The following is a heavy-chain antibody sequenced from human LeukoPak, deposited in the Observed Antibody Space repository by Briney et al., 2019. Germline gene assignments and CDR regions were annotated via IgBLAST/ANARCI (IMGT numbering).Heavy chain of an antibody. CDR2: IYYSGST. CDR3: ARDQCSYGWFDY. J-gene: IGHJ4*02. CDR1: GGSISSGDYY. Sequence: SQTLSLTCTVSGGSISSGDYYWSWIRQPPGKGLEWIGYIYYSGSTYYNPSLKSRVTISVDTSKNQFSLKLSSVTAADTAVYYCARDQCSYGWFDYWGQGTLVTVSS. D-gene: IGHD5-18*01. V-gene: IGHV4-30-4*01.